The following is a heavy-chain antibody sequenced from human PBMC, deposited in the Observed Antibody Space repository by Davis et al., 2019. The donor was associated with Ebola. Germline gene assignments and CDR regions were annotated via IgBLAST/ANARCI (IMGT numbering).Heavy chain of an antibody. Sequence: GGSLRLSCAASGFVFRNYVVSWVRQAPGKGLEWVSTLGTSADTYYADSVKGRFTISRDNSKNTLYLQMNGLRVEDTAIYYCAKDTSNIWFDIWGQGTNVTVSS. V-gene: IGHV3-23*01. CDR1: GFVFRNYV. J-gene: IGHJ3*02. CDR3: AKDTSNIWFDI. D-gene: IGHD1-26*01. CDR2: LGTSADT.